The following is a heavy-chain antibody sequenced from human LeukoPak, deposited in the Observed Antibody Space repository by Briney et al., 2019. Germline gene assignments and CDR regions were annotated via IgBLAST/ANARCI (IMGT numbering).Heavy chain of an antibody. CDR2: VYPDASKT. CDR1: GDTFNNDW. CDR3: WFDR. D-gene: IGHD1-1*01. Sequence: GESLKLSCKGSGDTFNNDWIAWVRQMPGKGLEWMGIVYPDASKTKYNPSFQGQVTISADKSTPTDYLQCYCGRQMGGTTSVNWFDRWGQGTLVTVSS. V-gene: IGHV5-51*01. J-gene: IGHJ5*02.